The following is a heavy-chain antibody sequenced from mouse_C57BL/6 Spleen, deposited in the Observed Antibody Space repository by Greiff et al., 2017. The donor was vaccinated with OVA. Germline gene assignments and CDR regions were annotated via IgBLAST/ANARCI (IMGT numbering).Heavy chain of an antibody. V-gene: IGHV1-76*01. CDR2: IYPGSGNT. CDR3: ARAGGNPPCMDY. CDR1: GYTFTDYY. Sequence: QVQLQQSGAELVRPGASVKLSCKASGYTFTDYYINWVKQRPGQGLEWIARIYPGSGNTYYNEKFKGKATLTAEKSSSTAYMQLSSLTSEDSAVYFCARAGGNPPCMDYWGQGTSVTVSS. D-gene: IGHD2-1*01. J-gene: IGHJ4*01.